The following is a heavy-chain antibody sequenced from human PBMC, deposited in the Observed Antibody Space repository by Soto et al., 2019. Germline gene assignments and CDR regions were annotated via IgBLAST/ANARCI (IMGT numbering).Heavy chain of an antibody. CDR1: GFTFSSYA. D-gene: IGHD6-19*01. V-gene: IGHV3-30-3*01. CDR2: ISYDGSNK. J-gene: IGHJ6*02. Sequence: QVQLVESGGGVVQPGRSLRLSCAASGFTFSSYAMHWVRQAPGKGLEWVAVISYDGSNKYYADSVKGRFTISRDNSKNTLYLQMNSLRAEDTAVYYCASQQWLDQYYYYYGMDVWGQGTTVTVSS. CDR3: ASQQWLDQYYYYYGMDV.